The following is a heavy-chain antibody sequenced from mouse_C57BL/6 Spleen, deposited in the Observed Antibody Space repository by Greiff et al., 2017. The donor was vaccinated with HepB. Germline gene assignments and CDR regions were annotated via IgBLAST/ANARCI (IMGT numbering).Heavy chain of an antibody. J-gene: IGHJ2*01. Sequence: DVQLQESGPGLVKPSPSLSLTCSVTGYSITSGYYWNWIRQFPGNKLEWMGYISYDGSNNYNPSLKNRISITRDTSKNQFFLKLNSVTTEDTATYYCAREGIYDGYYCFDYWGQGTTLTVSS. CDR2: ISYDGSN. V-gene: IGHV3-6*01. CDR3: AREGIYDGYYCFDY. CDR1: GYSITSGYY. D-gene: IGHD2-3*01.